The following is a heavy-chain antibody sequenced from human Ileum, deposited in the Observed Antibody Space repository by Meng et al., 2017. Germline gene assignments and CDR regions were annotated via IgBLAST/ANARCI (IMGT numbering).Heavy chain of an antibody. CDR3: ARYGGSGSYWHFDP. V-gene: IGHV4-34*01. CDR1: GGSFSGYY. J-gene: IGHJ2*01. Sequence: QVQLQQGGAGRVKPSETWCLTCAVYGGSFSGYYWTWSRQPPGKGLEWIGEIHHSGSTNYNPSLKSRVTMSIDTSKIQFSLELSSVTAADAAVYYCARYGGSGSYWHFDPWGRGTLVTVSS. CDR2: IHHSGST. D-gene: IGHD3-10*01.